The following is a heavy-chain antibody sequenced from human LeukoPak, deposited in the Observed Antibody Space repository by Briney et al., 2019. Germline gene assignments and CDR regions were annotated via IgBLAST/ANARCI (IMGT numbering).Heavy chain of an antibody. V-gene: IGHV3-23*01. CDR1: GFTFSNYA. CDR3: AKGLKGCSGSSCYYFFDF. D-gene: IGHD2-15*01. J-gene: IGHJ4*02. CDR2: ITGSGGDA. Sequence: LPGGSLRLSCAASGFTFSNYAMNWVRQAPGKGLEWVSCITGSGGDAYYADSVKGRFTISRDNSKNTLDLQMNSLRAEDTAVYYCAKGLKGCSGSSCYYFFDFWGQGALITVSS.